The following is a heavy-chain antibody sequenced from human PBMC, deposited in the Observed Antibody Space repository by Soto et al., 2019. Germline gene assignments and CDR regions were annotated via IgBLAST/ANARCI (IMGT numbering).Heavy chain of an antibody. Sequence: EVQLLESGGTLVQPGESLRLSCEVSGFSFSSFAMNWVRQAPGEGLEWVSSIRGTATSYADSVKGRFTISRDNAKNTVYLEMNTLRGEDTALEYCTKWAVLTTTSGGWCKWFHPWGQGTLVIVPS. D-gene: IGHD2-21*01. CDR2: IRGTAT. V-gene: IGHV3-23*01. J-gene: IGHJ5*02. CDR3: TKWAVLTTTSGGWCKWFHP. CDR1: GFSFSSFA.